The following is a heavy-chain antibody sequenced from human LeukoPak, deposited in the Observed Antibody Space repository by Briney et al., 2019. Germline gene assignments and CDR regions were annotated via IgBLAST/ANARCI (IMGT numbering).Heavy chain of an antibody. D-gene: IGHD6-13*01. Sequence: SETLSLTCTVSGGSISSYYWSWIRQPPGKGLEWIGYIYCSGSTNYNPSLKSRVTISVDTSKNQFSLKLSSVTAADTAVYYCARESWYRWFDPWGQGTLVTVSS. J-gene: IGHJ5*02. CDR3: ARESWYRWFDP. V-gene: IGHV4-59*01. CDR2: IYCSGST. CDR1: GGSISSYY.